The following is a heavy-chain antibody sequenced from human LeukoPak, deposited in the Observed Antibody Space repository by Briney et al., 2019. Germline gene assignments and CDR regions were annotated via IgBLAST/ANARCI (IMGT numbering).Heavy chain of an antibody. CDR1: GGSISSSSYY. CDR2: IYYSGST. Sequence: PSETLSLTCTVSGGSISSSSYYWGWLRQPPGKGLEWIGTIYYSGSTYYNPSLKSRVTISVDTSKNQFSLKLSSVTAADTAVYYCARGWWSYYLFDYWGQGTLVTVSS. CDR3: ARGWWSYYLFDY. J-gene: IGHJ4*02. D-gene: IGHD1-26*01. V-gene: IGHV4-39*07.